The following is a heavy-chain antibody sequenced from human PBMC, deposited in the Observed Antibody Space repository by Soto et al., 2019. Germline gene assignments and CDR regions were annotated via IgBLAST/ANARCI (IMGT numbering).Heavy chain of an antibody. CDR2: IYYSGST. CDR3: ARQIGVPTVTDYYFDY. Sequence: SETLSHNCTESGGAIRSSSHYRGWIRQPSGKGLEWIGSIYYSGSTYYNPSLKSRVTISVDTSKNQFSLKLSSVTAADTAVYYCARQIGVPTVTDYYFDYWGQGTLVTVS. D-gene: IGHD4-17*01. CDR1: GGAIRSSSHY. V-gene: IGHV4-39*01. J-gene: IGHJ4*02.